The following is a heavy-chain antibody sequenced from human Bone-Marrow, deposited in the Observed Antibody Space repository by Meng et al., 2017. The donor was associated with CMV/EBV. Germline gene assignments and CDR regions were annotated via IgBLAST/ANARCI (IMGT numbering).Heavy chain of an antibody. CDR1: GYTFTSYD. CDR3: ARGATRFLEWLLSMGVAFDI. CDR2: MNPNSGNT. J-gene: IGHJ3*02. D-gene: IGHD3-3*01. Sequence: ASVKVSCKASGYTFTSYDINWVRQATGQGLEWMGWMNPNSGNTGYAQKFQGRVTMTRNTSISTAYMKLSSLRSEDTAVYYCARGATRFLEWLLSMGVAFDIWGQGTMVTVSS. V-gene: IGHV1-8*01.